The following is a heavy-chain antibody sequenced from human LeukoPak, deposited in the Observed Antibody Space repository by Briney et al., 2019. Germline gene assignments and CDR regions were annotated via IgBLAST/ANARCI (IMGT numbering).Heavy chain of an antibody. Sequence: GASLQISCKGSGYRFTSYWIGWVRPLPGKGLEWMGIIYPGDSDTRYSPSFQGQVTISADKSISTAYLQWSSPKASDTAMYYCARQGYGDYGIDYWGQGTLVTVSS. V-gene: IGHV5-51*01. J-gene: IGHJ4*02. D-gene: IGHD4-17*01. CDR3: ARQGYGDYGIDY. CDR2: IYPGDSDT. CDR1: GYRFTSYW.